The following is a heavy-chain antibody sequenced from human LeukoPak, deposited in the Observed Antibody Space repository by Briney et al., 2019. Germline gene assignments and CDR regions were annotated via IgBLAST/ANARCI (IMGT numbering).Heavy chain of an antibody. Sequence: SETLSLTCAVYGGSFSGYYWSWIRQPPGKGLEWIGEINHSGSTNYNPSLKSRVTISVDTSKNQFSLKLSSVTAADTAVYNCARERGTRYSGSYRYLDYWGQGTLVTVSS. D-gene: IGHD1-26*01. V-gene: IGHV4-34*01. CDR3: ARERGTRYSGSYRYLDY. CDR2: INHSGST. J-gene: IGHJ4*02. CDR1: GGSFSGYY.